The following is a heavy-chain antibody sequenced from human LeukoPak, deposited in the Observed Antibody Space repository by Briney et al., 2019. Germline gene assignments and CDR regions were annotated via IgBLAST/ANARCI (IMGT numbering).Heavy chain of an antibody. Sequence: GGSLRLPCAASGFTFSSYWMHWVRQAPGKGLVWVSRINSDGSSTSYADSVKGRFTISRDNAKNTLYLQMNSLRAEDTAVYYCARVIVGATRYYYYYMDVWGKGTTVTVSS. D-gene: IGHD1-26*01. J-gene: IGHJ6*03. CDR1: GFTFSSYW. CDR3: ARVIVGATRYYYYYMDV. V-gene: IGHV3-74*01. CDR2: INSDGSST.